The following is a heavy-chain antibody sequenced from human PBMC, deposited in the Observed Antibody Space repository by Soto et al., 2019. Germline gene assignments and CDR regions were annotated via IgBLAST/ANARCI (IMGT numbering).Heavy chain of an antibody. CDR1: GFTFSSHW. CDR2: IKQDGSEK. CDR3: ARAASGEYGSGTYYY. D-gene: IGHD3-10*01. Sequence: EVQLVESGGGLAQPGGSLRLSCTASGFTFSSHWMNWVRQAPGKGLEWVANIKQDGSEKYYVDSVKGRFTISRDNAKNSLYLQMNSLRAEDTAIYYCARAASGEYGSGTYYYWGQGTLVTVSS. V-gene: IGHV3-7*03. J-gene: IGHJ4*02.